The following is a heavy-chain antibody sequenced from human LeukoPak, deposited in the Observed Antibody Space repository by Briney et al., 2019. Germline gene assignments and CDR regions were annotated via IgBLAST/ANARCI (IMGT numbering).Heavy chain of an antibody. V-gene: IGHV3-23*01. Sequence: GGSLKLSCAASGFTFSAYALTWVRQAPGKGLEWVSINLGNGGGTFYADSVKGRFTISRDISKNTLYLQLNSLRVEDTAVYYCARYLWSGRCFDYWGQGTLVTVSS. D-gene: IGHD3-3*01. CDR3: ARYLWSGRCFDY. J-gene: IGHJ4*02. CDR1: GFTFSAYA. CDR2: NLGNGGGT.